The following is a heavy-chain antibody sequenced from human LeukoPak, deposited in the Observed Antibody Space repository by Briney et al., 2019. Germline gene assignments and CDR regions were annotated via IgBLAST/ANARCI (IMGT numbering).Heavy chain of an antibody. CDR1: GFTFSSYG. CDR2: ISHDGSNK. V-gene: IGHV3-30*18. D-gene: IGHD3-9*01. CDR3: AKDSLRYFDWLFTPSYYFDY. Sequence: GGSLRLSCAASGFTFSSYGMHWVRQAPGKGPEWVAVISHDGSNKYYADSVKGRFTIPRDNSKNTLYLQMNSLRAEDTAVYYCAKDSLRYFDWLFTPSYYFDYWGQGTLVTVSS. J-gene: IGHJ4*02.